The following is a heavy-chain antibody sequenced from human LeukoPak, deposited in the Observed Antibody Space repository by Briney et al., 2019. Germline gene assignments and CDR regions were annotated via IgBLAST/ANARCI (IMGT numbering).Heavy chain of an antibody. CDR2: IFYRGST. J-gene: IGHJ4*02. CDR1: GGSISTSNFY. Sequence: PSETLSLTCTVSGGSISTSNFYWGWIRQPPGKGLEWIGNIFYRGSTYYNPSLKSRVTISVDTSKNQFSLKLSSVTAADTAVYYCARIGGSHYYFDYWGQGTLVTVSS. D-gene: IGHD2-15*01. CDR3: ARIGGSHYYFDY. V-gene: IGHV4-39*07.